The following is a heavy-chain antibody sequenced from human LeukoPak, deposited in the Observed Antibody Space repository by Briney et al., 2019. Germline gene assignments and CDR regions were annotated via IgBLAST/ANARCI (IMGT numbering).Heavy chain of an antibody. Sequence: PGGSLRLSCAASGFTFSDYYMSWIRQPPGKGLEWIGEINHSGSTNYNPSLKSRVTISVDTSKNQFSLKLSSVTAADTAVYYCASPILTGREDAFDIWGQGTMVTVSS. V-gene: IGHV4-34*08. D-gene: IGHD3-9*01. J-gene: IGHJ3*02. CDR3: ASPILTGREDAFDI. CDR1: GFTFSDYY. CDR2: INHSGST.